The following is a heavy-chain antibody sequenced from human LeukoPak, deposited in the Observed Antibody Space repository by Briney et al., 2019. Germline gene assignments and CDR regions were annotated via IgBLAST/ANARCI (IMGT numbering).Heavy chain of an antibody. CDR1: GFTFSSYG. CDR2: ISYDGSNK. J-gene: IGHJ4*02. V-gene: IGHV3-30*18. D-gene: IGHD6-19*01. Sequence: GGSPRLSCAASGFTFSSYGMHWVRQAPGKGLEWVAVISYDGSNKYYADSVKGRFTISRDNSKNTLYLQMNSLRAEDTAVYYCAKASAYSSGWYGSANFDYWGQGTLVTVSS. CDR3: AKASAYSSGWYGSANFDY.